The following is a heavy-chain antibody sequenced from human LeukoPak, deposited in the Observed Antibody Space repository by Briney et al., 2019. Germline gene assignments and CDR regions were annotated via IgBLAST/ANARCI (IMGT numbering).Heavy chain of an antibody. CDR1: GYTFTNYG. V-gene: IGHV1-18*01. D-gene: IGHD3-22*01. CDR3: ARVRVGNYYDSSGYYYDDY. Sequence: ASVKVSCKASGYTFTNYGISWVRQAPGQGLEWMGWISAYNGNTNYAQKLQGRVTMTTDTSTSTAYMELRSLRSDDTAVYYCARVRVGNYYDSSGYYYDDYWGQGTLVTVSS. J-gene: IGHJ4*02. CDR2: ISAYNGNT.